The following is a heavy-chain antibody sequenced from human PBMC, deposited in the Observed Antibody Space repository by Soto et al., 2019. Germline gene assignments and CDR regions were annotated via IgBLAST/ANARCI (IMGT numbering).Heavy chain of an antibody. Sequence: PSETLSLTCTVSGGSISSYYWSWIRQPPGKGLEWIGCIFYSGSTNYNPSLKSRVTTSVDTSKNQFSLKLSSVTAADTAVYYCARSWGTSFDFWGQGTLVTVSS. CDR2: IFYSGST. CDR3: ARSWGTSFDF. J-gene: IGHJ4*02. CDR1: GGSISSYY. D-gene: IGHD7-27*01. V-gene: IGHV4-59*01.